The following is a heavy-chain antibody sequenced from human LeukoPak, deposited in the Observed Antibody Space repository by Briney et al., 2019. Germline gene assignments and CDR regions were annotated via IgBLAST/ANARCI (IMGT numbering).Heavy chain of an antibody. D-gene: IGHD6-19*01. CDR1: GGTFSSYA. J-gene: IGHJ4*02. CDR3: ARSALGLAQIDY. CDR2: IIPIFGTA. Sequence: GSSVKVSCKASGGTFSSYAISWVRQAPGQGLEWMGGIIPIFGTANYAQKFQGRVTITADESTSTAYMELSSLRSEDTAVYYCARSALGLAQIDYWGQGTLVTVSS. V-gene: IGHV1-69*01.